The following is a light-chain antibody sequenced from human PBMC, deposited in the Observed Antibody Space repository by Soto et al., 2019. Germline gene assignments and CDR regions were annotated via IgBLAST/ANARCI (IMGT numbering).Light chain of an antibody. J-gene: IGKJ3*01. V-gene: IGKV1-39*01. CDR2: ASS. Sequence: DIQMTQSPSSRSSSLGDRVTITCRASQTPRTFLNWYQQKPGKAPKLLIYASSTLQSGVPSRFSGRDSGADFTLTINNLQPEDFATYYCQQPTYTFGPGTKVDIK. CDR1: QTPRTF. CDR3: QQPTYT.